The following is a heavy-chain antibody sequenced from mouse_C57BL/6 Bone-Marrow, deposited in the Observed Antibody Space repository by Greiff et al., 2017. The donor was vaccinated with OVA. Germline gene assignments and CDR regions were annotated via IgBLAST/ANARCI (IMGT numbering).Heavy chain of an antibody. CDR1: GYAFTNYL. J-gene: IGHJ2*01. CDR3: GREDYFDY. Sequence: QVQLQQSGAELVRPGTSVKVSCKASGYAFTNYLIEWVKQRPGQGLEWIGVINPGSGGTNYNEKFKGKATLTADKSSSTAYMQLSSLTSEDSAVYFCGREDYFDYWGQGTTLTVSS. V-gene: IGHV1-54*01. CDR2: INPGSGGT.